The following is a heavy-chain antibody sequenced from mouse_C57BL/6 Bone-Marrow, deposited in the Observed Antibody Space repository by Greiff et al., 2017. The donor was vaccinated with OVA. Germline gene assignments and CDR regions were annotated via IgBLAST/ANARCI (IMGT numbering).Heavy chain of an antibody. V-gene: IGHV5-6*02. CDR1: GFTFSSYG. Sequence: EVKLEESGGDLVKPGGSLKLSCAASGFTFSSYGMSWVRQTPDKRLEWVATISSGGSYTYYPDSVKGRFTISRDNAKNTLYLQMSSLKSEDTAMYYCASDGYYFFAYWGQGTLVTVSA. D-gene: IGHD2-3*01. J-gene: IGHJ3*01. CDR3: ASDGYYFFAY. CDR2: ISSGGSYT.